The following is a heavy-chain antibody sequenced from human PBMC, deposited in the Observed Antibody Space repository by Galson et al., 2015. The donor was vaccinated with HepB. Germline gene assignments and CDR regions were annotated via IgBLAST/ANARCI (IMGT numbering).Heavy chain of an antibody. V-gene: IGHV3-21*01. J-gene: IGHJ4*02. Sequence: SLRLSCAVSGFAFWNYSMNWVRQPPGKGLEWVASINPSSHYIFYADSVQGRFTISRDNAKNSLHLQVNSLRGDDTAVYYCARGETVGPTTGFDYWGQGTLVTVSS. CDR3: ARGETVGPTTGFDY. CDR2: INPSSHYI. CDR1: GFAFWNYS. D-gene: IGHD1-26*01.